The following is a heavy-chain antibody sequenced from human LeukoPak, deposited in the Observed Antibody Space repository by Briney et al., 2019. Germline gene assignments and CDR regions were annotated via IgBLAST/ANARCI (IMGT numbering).Heavy chain of an antibody. V-gene: IGHV1-18*01. CDR2: ISAYNGNT. CDR3: ARGDGAYYDSSGYRNDAFDI. J-gene: IGHJ3*02. Sequence: ASVKVSCKASGYTFTSYGISWVRQAPGQGLEWMGWISAYNGNTNYAQKLQGRVTMTTDTSASTAYMELRSLRSDDTAVYYCARGDGAYYDSSGYRNDAFDIWGQGTMVTVSS. CDR1: GYTFTSYG. D-gene: IGHD3-22*01.